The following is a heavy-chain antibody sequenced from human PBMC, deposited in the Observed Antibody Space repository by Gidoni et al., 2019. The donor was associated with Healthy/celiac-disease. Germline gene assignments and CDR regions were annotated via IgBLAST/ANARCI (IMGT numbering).Heavy chain of an antibody. D-gene: IGHD6-19*01. CDR1: GYNFTSYD. J-gene: IGHJ4*02. Sequence: QVQLLQSGAEVNKHGASVKVPCKASGYNFTSYDLNWVRQATGQGLEWLGWMNPNSGNTGYAQKCQGRGTMTRNTSISTAYMELSILRSEDTAVYYCARGGGTFLPGYSSGRAKKMVYWGQGTLVTVSS. CDR3: ARGGGTFLPGYSSGRAKKMVY. V-gene: IGHV1-8*01. CDR2: MNPNSGNT.